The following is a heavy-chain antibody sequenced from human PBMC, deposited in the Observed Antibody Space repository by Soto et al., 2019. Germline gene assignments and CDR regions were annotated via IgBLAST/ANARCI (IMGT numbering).Heavy chain of an antibody. J-gene: IGHJ6*01. CDR1: DGSISSGGYY. Sequence: SETLGLTCIFSDGSISSGGYYWSWIRQHPGKGLEWIGYIYYSGSTYYNPSLKSRVTISVDTSKNQFSLKLSSVTAADTAVYYCARPGYYGSGRDYYGMDVWGQGTTVTVSS. V-gene: IGHV4-31*03. D-gene: IGHD3-10*01. CDR3: ARPGYYGSGRDYYGMDV. CDR2: IYYSGST.